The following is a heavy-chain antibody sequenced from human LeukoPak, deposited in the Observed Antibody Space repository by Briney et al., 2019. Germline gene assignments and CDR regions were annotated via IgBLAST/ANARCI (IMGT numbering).Heavy chain of an antibody. V-gene: IGHV1-69*05. J-gene: IGHJ4*02. CDR3: ARSQRAGYNVYSFDS. D-gene: IGHD5-24*01. Sequence: GASVKVSCKPSGGSFRSYGVSWVRQAPGQGLEWMGGIIPIFRTTNYEQRFRGRVTITTDESTSSVYMELSSLRSEDTAVYYCARSQRAGYNVYSFDSWGQGTLVTVSS. CDR2: IIPIFRTT. CDR1: GGSFRSYG.